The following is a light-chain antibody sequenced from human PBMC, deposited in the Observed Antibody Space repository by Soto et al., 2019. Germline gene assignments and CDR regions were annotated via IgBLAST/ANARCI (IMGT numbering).Light chain of an antibody. V-gene: IGLV2-23*02. CDR2: EVS. Sequence: QSALTQPASVSGSPGQSITISCTGTSSDVGSYNLVSWYQQHPGKAPKLMIYEVSKRPSGVSNRFSGSKSGNTASLTISGLQAEDEADYYCCSYAGRHVVFGGGTKL. CDR1: SSDVGSYNL. J-gene: IGLJ2*01. CDR3: CSYAGRHVV.